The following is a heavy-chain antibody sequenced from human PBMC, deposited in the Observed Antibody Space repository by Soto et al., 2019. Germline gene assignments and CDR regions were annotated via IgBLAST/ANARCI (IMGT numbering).Heavy chain of an antibody. CDR1: GGSFIVYY. CDR3: ARGKYYYDSSGYYFLY. J-gene: IGHJ4*02. D-gene: IGHD3-22*01. V-gene: IGHV4-34*01. Sequence: SETRSLTCAVYGGSFIVYYWSWIRQPPGKGLEWIGEINHSGSTNYNPSLKSRVTISVDTSKNQFSLKLSSVTAADTAVYYCARGKYYYDSSGYYFLYWGQGNLVTVSS. CDR2: INHSGST.